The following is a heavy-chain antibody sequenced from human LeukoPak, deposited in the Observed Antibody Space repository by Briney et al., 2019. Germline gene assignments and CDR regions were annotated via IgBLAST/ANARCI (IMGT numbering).Heavy chain of an antibody. CDR1: GFTFDDYG. J-gene: IGHJ4*02. Sequence: GGSLRLSCAASGFTFDDYGMSWVRQAPGKGLEWVSGINWNGGSTGYADSVKGRFTISRDNAKNSLYLQMNSLRAEDTALYHCARSDYYDSSGLFDYWGQGTLVTVSS. CDR3: ARSDYYDSSGLFDY. CDR2: INWNGGST. V-gene: IGHV3-20*01. D-gene: IGHD3-22*01.